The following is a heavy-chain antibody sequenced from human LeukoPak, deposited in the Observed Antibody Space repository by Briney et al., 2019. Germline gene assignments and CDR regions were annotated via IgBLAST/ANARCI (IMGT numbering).Heavy chain of an antibody. Sequence: ASVKVSCKASGYTFTGYYMHWVRQAPGQGLEWRGWINPNSGGTNYAQKFQGRVTMTRDTSISTAYMELSRLRSDDTAVYYCARDQYDILTYNWFDPWGQGTLVTVSS. D-gene: IGHD3-9*01. V-gene: IGHV1-2*02. CDR1: GYTFTGYY. CDR2: INPNSGGT. CDR3: ARDQYDILTYNWFDP. J-gene: IGHJ5*02.